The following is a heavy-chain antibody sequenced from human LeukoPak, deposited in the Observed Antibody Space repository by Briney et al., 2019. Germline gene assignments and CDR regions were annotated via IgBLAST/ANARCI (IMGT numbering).Heavy chain of an antibody. CDR1: GGSISSYY. Sequence: SETLSLTCTVSGGSISSYYWSWIRQPPGKGLEWIGDIYYSGSTNYNPSLKSRVTISVDTSKNQFSLKLSSVTAADTAVYYCARESNYYDSSGYRLYYFDFWGQGTLVTVSS. D-gene: IGHD3-22*01. CDR2: IYYSGST. V-gene: IGHV4-59*01. J-gene: IGHJ4*02. CDR3: ARESNYYDSSGYRLYYFDF.